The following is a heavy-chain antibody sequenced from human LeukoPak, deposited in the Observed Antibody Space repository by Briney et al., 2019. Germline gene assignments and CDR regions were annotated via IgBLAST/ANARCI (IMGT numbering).Heavy chain of an antibody. CDR3: ARVAAVTTYYYYYMDV. J-gene: IGHJ6*03. V-gene: IGHV4-39*07. CDR1: GGSISSSTYY. CDR2: IYYSGST. Sequence: PSETLSLTCTVPGGSISSSTYYWGWIRQPPGKGLEWIGTIYYSGSTNYNPSLKSRVTISIDTSKNQFSLKLKSMTAADTAVYYCARVAAVTTYYYYYMDVWGKGTTVTVSS. D-gene: IGHD4-17*01.